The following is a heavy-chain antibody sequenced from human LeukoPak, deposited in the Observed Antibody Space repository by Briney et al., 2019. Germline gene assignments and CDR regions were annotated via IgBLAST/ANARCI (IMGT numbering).Heavy chain of an antibody. CDR3: ANTLKEWLVLDAFDI. J-gene: IGHJ3*02. CDR1: GFTFSSYG. V-gene: IGHV3-30*18. CDR2: ISYDGSNK. D-gene: IGHD6-19*01. Sequence: PGGPLRLSCAASGFTFSSYGMHWVRQAPGKGLEWVAVISYDGSNKYYADSVKGRFTISRDNSKNTLYLQMNSLRAEDTAVYYCANTLKEWLVLDAFDIWGQGTMVTVSS.